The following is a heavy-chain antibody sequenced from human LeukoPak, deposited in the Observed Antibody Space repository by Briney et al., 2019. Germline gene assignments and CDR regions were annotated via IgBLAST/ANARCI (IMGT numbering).Heavy chain of an antibody. Sequence: SQTLSLTCTVSGGSISSGGYYWSWIRQHPGRGLEWIGYIYYSGSTYYNPSLKSRVTISVDTSKNQFSLKLSSVTAADTAVYYCARVRLKRIDYWGQGTLVTVSS. CDR2: IYYSGST. D-gene: IGHD3-16*01. J-gene: IGHJ4*02. V-gene: IGHV4-31*03. CDR3: ARVRLKRIDY. CDR1: GGSISSGGYY.